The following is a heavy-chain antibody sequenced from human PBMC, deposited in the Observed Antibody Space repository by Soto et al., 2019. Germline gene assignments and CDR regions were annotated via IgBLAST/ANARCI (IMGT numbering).Heavy chain of an antibody. J-gene: IGHJ3*02. Sequence: ASVKVSCKASGYTFTSYGISWVRQAPGQGLEWMGWISAYNGNTNYAQKLQGRVTMTTDTSTSTAYMELRSLGSDDTAVYYCARGGLGSGRIVVVPAAHAFDIWGQGTMVTVSS. CDR2: ISAYNGNT. D-gene: IGHD2-2*01. CDR1: GYTFTSYG. V-gene: IGHV1-18*01. CDR3: ARGGLGSGRIVVVPAAHAFDI.